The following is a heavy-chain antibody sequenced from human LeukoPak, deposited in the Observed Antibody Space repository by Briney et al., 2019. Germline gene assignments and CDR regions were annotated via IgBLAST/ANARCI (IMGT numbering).Heavy chain of an antibody. CDR3: ARNYEEWLRILDY. Sequence: GGSLRLSCAASGFTFSDCYMSWIRQAPGKGLEWVSYISSSSSYTNYADSVKGRFTISRDNAKNSLYLQMNSLRAEDTAVYYCARNYEEWLRILDYWGQGTLVTVSS. CDR1: GFTFSDCY. V-gene: IGHV3-11*06. D-gene: IGHD5-12*01. CDR2: ISSSSSYT. J-gene: IGHJ4*02.